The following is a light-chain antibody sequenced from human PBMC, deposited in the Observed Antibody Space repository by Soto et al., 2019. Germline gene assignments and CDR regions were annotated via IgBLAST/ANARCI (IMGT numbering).Light chain of an antibody. J-gene: IGLJ3*02. CDR2: QVS. CDR1: SSDVGSYNR. CDR3: SAYTRSRALV. Sequence: QSALTQPPSVSGSPGQSVTISCTGTSSDVGSYNRVSWYQQPPGTAPKLMIYQVSNRPSGVPDRFSGSKSGTTASLTISGLEAEDDADYYCSAYTRSRALVFGGGTKLTVL. V-gene: IGLV2-18*02.